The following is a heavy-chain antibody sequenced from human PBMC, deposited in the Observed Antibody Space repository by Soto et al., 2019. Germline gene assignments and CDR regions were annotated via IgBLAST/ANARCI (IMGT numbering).Heavy chain of an antibody. J-gene: IGHJ4*02. V-gene: IGHV3-48*01. D-gene: IGHD5-18*01. CDR3: VRAPAYNYGYS. CDR1: GFTFSTYS. CDR2: ISSGSSTI. Sequence: GGSLRLSCAASGFTFSTYSMNWVRQAPGKGLEWVSYISSGSSTIYYTDSVKGRFTISRDNAKNSLYLQMNSLRVEDTAVYYCVRAPAYNYGYSWGQGTLVTVSS.